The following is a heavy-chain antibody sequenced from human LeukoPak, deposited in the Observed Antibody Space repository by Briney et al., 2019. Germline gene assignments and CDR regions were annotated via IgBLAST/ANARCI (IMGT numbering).Heavy chain of an antibody. Sequence: GGSLRLSCAASGFSFSDYSINWFRQAPGKGLEWVSYITGTSSTIYYADSMKGRFTVSRDNAKNSLFLHMNSLRAEDTAVYYCVRDRAPWGGALGGAKGMDVWGEGTTVTVSS. J-gene: IGHJ6*04. CDR2: ITGTSSTI. CDR3: VRDRAPWGGALGGAKGMDV. V-gene: IGHV3-48*01. CDR1: GFSFSDYS. D-gene: IGHD3-10*01.